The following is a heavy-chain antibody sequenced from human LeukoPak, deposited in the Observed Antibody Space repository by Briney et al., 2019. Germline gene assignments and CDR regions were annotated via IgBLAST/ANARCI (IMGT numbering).Heavy chain of an antibody. CDR1: GGTFSSYA. CDR3: ATDYFGSGSWEAAFDI. J-gene: IGHJ3*02. CDR2: IIPIFGTA. Sequence: SVKVSCKASGGTFSSYAISWVRQAPGQGLEWMGGIIPIFGTANYAQKFQGRVTITADEATSTVYMEISSLRSEDTAVYFCATDYFGSGSWEAAFDIWGQGTMLTVSS. V-gene: IGHV1-69*13. D-gene: IGHD3-10*01.